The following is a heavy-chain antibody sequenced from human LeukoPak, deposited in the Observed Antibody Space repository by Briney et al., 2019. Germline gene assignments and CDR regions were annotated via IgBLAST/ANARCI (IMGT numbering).Heavy chain of an antibody. CDR3: AKVPNSSSNVY. Sequence: GRSLRLSCAASGFTFSSYGMHWVRQAPGKGLEWVAVISYDGSNKYYADSVKGRFTISRDNSKNTLYLQMNSLRAEDTAVYYCAKVPNSSSNVYWGQGTLVTVSS. CDR2: ISYDGSNK. D-gene: IGHD6-6*01. V-gene: IGHV3-30*18. J-gene: IGHJ4*02. CDR1: GFTFSSYG.